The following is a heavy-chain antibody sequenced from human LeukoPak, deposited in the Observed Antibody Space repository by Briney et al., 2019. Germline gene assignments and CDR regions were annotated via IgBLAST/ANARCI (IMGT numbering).Heavy chain of an antibody. D-gene: IGHD2-15*01. CDR2: IYRGGST. Sequence: GGSLRLSCAASGFSFTTYNMNWVRQAPGKGLEWVSVIYRGGSTYYADSVKGRFTISRDNSKNTVYLQMSSLRAEDTAVYYCARGDCSGGSCYLFDYWGQGALVTVSS. CDR3: ARGDCSGGSCYLFDY. J-gene: IGHJ4*02. V-gene: IGHV3-53*01. CDR1: GFSFTTYN.